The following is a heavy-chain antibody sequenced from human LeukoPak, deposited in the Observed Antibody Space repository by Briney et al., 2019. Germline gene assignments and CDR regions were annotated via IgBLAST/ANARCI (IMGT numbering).Heavy chain of an antibody. CDR3: ARHDFYSNYPHNWFDP. V-gene: IGHV4-38-2*01. Sequence: PSETLSLTXAVSAYSISSGYYWGWIRQPPGKGLEWIGSFYHSGSTYYNPSLKSRVTISVDTSKNQFSLKLSSVTAADTAVYYCARHDFYSNYPHNWFDPWGQGTLVTVSS. CDR1: AYSISSGYY. J-gene: IGHJ5*02. D-gene: IGHD4-11*01. CDR2: FYHSGST.